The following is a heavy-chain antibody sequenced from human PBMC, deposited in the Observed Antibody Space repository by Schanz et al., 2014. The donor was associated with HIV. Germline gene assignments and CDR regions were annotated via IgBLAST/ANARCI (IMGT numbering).Heavy chain of an antibody. Sequence: QVQLVQSGAEVKKPGASVKVSCKASGYSFTSYDIYWVRQATGQGLEWMGWMNPNSGNTGYAQKFQGRVTMTTDTFTSTAYMELRSLRSDETAVYYCARDSTDYYDSSGYQYWGQGTLVTVSS. CDR3: ARDSTDYYDSSGYQY. J-gene: IGHJ4*02. CDR2: MNPNSGNT. CDR1: GYSFTSYD. V-gene: IGHV1-8*01. D-gene: IGHD3-22*01.